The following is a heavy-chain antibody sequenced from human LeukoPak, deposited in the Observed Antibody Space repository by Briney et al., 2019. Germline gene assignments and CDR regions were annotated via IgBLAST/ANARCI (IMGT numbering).Heavy chain of an antibody. CDR3: ASVPRGLWSGYYSY. CDR1: GGSISSGGYY. J-gene: IGHJ4*02. V-gene: IGHV4-31*03. CDR2: IYYSGST. Sequence: SETLSLTCTVSGGSISSGGYYWSWIRQHPGKGLEWIGYIYYSGSTYYNPSLKSRVTISVDTSKNQFSLKLSSVTAADTAVYYCASVPRGLWSGYYSYWGQGTLVTVSS. D-gene: IGHD3-3*01.